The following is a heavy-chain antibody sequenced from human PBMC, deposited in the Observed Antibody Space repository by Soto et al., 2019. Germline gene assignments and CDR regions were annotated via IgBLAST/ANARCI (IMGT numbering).Heavy chain of an antibody. Sequence: LPETLSLTCTVSVSRGSISSYYWSWIRQPPGKGLEWIGYIYYSGDTNYNPSLKSRVTISIDTSKNQFSLKLRSVTAADTALYYCAREGPDPNWFAPWGQGTLVTVSS. CDR2: IYYSGDT. CDR1: VSRGSISSYY. V-gene: IGHV4-59*01. J-gene: IGHJ5*02. CDR3: AREGPDPNWFAP.